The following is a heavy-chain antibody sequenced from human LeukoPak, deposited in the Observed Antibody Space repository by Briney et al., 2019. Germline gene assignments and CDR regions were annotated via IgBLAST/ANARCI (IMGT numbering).Heavy chain of an antibody. CDR3: ARDSSANFDY. D-gene: IGHD2-15*01. CDR2: IYHSGST. J-gene: IGHJ4*02. V-gene: IGHV4-30-2*01. Sequence: PSETLSLTCTVSGGSISSGGYYWSWIRQPPGKGLEWIGYIYHSGSTYYNPSLKSRVTISVDRSKNQFSLKLSSVTAADTVVYYCARDSSANFDYWGQGTLVTVPS. CDR1: GGSISSGGYY.